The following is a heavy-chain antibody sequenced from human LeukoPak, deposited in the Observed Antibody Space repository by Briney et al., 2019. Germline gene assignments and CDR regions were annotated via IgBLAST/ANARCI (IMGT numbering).Heavy chain of an antibody. D-gene: IGHD1-26*01. CDR2: LHSGGGT. CDR3: AGNRSGNYPGY. V-gene: IGHV3-66*01. J-gene: IGHJ4*02. CDR1: GGTVWSSF. Sequence: GGSLRLSCAESGGTVWSSFRSWIRQAPGKGLEWVAILHSGGGTDYADSVRGRFTISRDNSKDILYLQMNSLRAEDTAVYYCAGNRSGNYPGYWGQGTLVT.